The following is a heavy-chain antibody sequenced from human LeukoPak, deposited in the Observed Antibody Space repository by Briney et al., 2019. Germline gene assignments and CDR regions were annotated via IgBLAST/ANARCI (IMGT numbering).Heavy chain of an antibody. CDR2: IYYSGST. J-gene: IGHJ4*02. V-gene: IGHV4-39*01. CDR1: GGSISSSSYY. D-gene: IGHD2-15*01. CDR3: ASTGYCSGGSCYDFDY. Sequence: SETLSLTCTVSGGSISSSSYYWGWIRQPPGKGLEWIGSIYYSGSTYYNPSLKSRVTISVDTSKNQFSLKLSSVTAADTAVYYCASTGYCSGGSCYDFDYWGQGALVTVSS.